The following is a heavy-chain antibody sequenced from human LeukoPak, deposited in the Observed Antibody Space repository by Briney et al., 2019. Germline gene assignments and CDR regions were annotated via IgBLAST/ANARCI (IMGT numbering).Heavy chain of an antibody. Sequence: QTGRSLRLSCTASGSTFGDYAMSWVRQAPGKGLEWVGFIRSKAYGGTTEYAASVKGRFTISRDDSKSIAYLQMNSLKTEDTAVYYCTRDSPYYDILTGYNDYWGQGTLVTVSS. D-gene: IGHD3-9*01. CDR3: TRDSPYYDILTGYNDY. V-gene: IGHV3-49*04. CDR2: IRSKAYGGTT. CDR1: GSTFGDYA. J-gene: IGHJ4*02.